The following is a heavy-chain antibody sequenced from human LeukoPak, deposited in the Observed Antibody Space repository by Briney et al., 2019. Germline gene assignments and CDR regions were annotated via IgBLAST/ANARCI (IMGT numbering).Heavy chain of an antibody. Sequence: ASVKVSCKASGYTFTGYYMHWVRQAPGKGLEWMGGFDPEDGETIYAQKFQGRVTMTEDTSTDTAYMELSSLRSEDTAVYYCATTNSIYGNWFDPWGQGTLVTVSS. J-gene: IGHJ5*02. CDR3: ATTNSIYGNWFDP. D-gene: IGHD2-8*01. CDR1: GYTFTGYY. CDR2: FDPEDGET. V-gene: IGHV1-24*01.